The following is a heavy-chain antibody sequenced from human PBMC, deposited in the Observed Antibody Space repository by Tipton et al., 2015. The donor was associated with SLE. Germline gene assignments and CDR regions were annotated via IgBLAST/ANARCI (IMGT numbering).Heavy chain of an antibody. CDR1: GGSLSGYY. CDR2: INHSGST. J-gene: IGHJ1*01. V-gene: IGHV4-34*01. CDR3: ATGYDFQTGWFQH. D-gene: IGHD5-12*01. Sequence: TLSLTCAVYGGSLSGYYWSWIRQPPGKGLEWIGEINHSGSTNYNPSLKSRVTISVDTSKNQFYLKLSSVTAADTAVYYCATGYDFQTGWFQHWGQGTLVTVSS.